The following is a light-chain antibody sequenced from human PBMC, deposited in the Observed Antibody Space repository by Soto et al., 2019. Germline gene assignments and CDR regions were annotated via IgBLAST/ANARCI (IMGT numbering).Light chain of an antibody. CDR3: PQYGGSPPIT. Sequence: EVVLTQSPGTLSLSPGERATLSCRASQSVSSTYLAGYQHKPAQAPRLLIYGASSRATGIPERFSGSGSGTDFTITISRLEPEDFAVYYYPQYGGSPPITFGHWTRLEIK. V-gene: IGKV3-20*01. CDR2: GAS. J-gene: IGKJ5*01. CDR1: QSVSSTY.